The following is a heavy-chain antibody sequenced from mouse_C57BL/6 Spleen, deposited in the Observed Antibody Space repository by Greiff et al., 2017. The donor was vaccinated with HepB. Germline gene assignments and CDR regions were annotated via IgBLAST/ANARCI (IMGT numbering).Heavy chain of an antibody. V-gene: IGHV7-1*01. CDR3: ARDAGYGTYFDY. D-gene: IGHD1-1*01. CDR1: GFTFSDFY. CDR2: SRNKANDYTT. Sequence: EVKLVESGGGLVQSGRSLRLSCATSGFTFSDFYMEWVRQAPGKGLEWIAASRNKANDYTTEYSAPVKGRFIVSRDTSQSILYLQMNALRAEDTAIYYCARDAGYGTYFDYWGQGTTLTVSS. J-gene: IGHJ2*01.